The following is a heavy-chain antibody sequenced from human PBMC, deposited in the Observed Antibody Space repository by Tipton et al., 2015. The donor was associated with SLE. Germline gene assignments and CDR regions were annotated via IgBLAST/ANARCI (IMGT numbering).Heavy chain of an antibody. V-gene: IGHV4-34*01. CDR1: GGSFSGNY. CDR2: IYYSGST. Sequence: LRLSCAVYGGSFSGNYWSWIRQPPGKGLEWIGSIYYSGSTYYNPSLKSRVTISVDTSKNQFSLKLSSVTAADTAVYYCAREDDSSGLYWGQGTLVTVSS. J-gene: IGHJ4*02. D-gene: IGHD3-22*01. CDR3: AREDDSSGLY.